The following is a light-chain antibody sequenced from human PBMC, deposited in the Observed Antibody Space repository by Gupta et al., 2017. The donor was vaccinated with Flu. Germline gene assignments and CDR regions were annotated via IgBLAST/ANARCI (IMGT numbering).Light chain of an antibody. CDR1: SSNIGACYD. V-gene: IGLV1-40*01. CDR3: QSYDSSLSGWV. Sequence: QSVLTQPPSVSGAPGQRVTISCTGSSSNIGACYDVHWYQQLPGPAPKLLIYGNSNRPSGVPDRFSGSKSGTSASLAITGLQAEDEADYYCQSYDSSLSGWVFGGGTKLTVL. J-gene: IGLJ3*02. CDR2: GNS.